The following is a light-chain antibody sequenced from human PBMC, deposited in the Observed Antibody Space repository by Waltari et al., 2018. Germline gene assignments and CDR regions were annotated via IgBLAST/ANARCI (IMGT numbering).Light chain of an antibody. CDR1: QSVTRAL. J-gene: IGKJ1*01. CDR3: RHYVRLPAT. CDR2: GAS. V-gene: IGKV3-20*01. Sequence: ILLTQSPGTLSLSQGERATLSCRASQSVTRALAWYQQKPGQAPRPLIYGASNRATGIPDRFSCRGSGTDFSLTISRLEPEDFAVYYCRHYVRLPATFGQGTKVEVK.